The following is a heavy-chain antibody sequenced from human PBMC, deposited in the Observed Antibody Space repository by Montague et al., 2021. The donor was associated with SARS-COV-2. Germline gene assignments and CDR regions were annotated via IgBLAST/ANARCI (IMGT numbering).Heavy chain of an antibody. Sequence: PALVKPTQTLTLTCTFSGFSLRSDDEGVAWIRQSPGQALEWPAVIYWNGDKRYSPSLQRRLTITKDTSENQVVLTMTNMDPVDTATYYCAHRGMIRGLIFDYWGQGTLATVSS. CDR3: AHRGMIRGLIFDY. CDR1: GFSLRSDDEG. D-gene: IGHD3-10*01. J-gene: IGHJ4*02. V-gene: IGHV2-5*01. CDR2: IYWNGDK.